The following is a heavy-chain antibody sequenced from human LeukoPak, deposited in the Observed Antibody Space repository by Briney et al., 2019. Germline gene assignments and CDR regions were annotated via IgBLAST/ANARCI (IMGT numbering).Heavy chain of an antibody. CDR2: ISYSGST. D-gene: IGHD3-16*01. Sequence: SETLSLTCTVSGGSISTYYWSWLRQPPGKGLEWIGYISYSGSTNYNPSLKSRVTISVDTSKNQFSLKLSFVTAADTAVYYCVRGSTLRHYQYWGQGTLVTVSS. J-gene: IGHJ4*02. V-gene: IGHV4-59*08. CDR3: VRGSTLRHYQY. CDR1: GGSISTYY.